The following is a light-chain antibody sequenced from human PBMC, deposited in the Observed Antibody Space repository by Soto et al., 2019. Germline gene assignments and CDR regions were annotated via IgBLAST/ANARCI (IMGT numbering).Light chain of an antibody. V-gene: IGLV2-8*01. Sequence: VTISXTGTSSDVGGYNYVSWYQQHPGKAPKLMIYEVSKRPSGVPDRFSGSKSGNTASLTVSGLQAEDEADYYCSSYAGSNTHYVFGTGTKVTV. CDR1: SSDVGGYNY. CDR2: EVS. CDR3: SSYAGSNTHYV. J-gene: IGLJ1*01.